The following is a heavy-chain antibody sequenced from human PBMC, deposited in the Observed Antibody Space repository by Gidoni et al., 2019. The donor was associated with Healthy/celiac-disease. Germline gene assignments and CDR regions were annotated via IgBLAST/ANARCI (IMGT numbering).Heavy chain of an antibody. CDR2: INHSGST. V-gene: IGHV4-34*01. CDR1: GGSFSGYY. Sequence: QVQLQQWGEGLVKPSETLTLNCAVYGGSFSGYYWGWSRQPPGKGLEWIGEINHSGSTNYNPSLKSRVTISVDTSKNQFSLKLSAVPAADTAVYYCARGQGIVVGGDYWGQGTLVTVSS. J-gene: IGHJ4*02. CDR3: ARGQGIVVGGDY. D-gene: IGHD3-22*01.